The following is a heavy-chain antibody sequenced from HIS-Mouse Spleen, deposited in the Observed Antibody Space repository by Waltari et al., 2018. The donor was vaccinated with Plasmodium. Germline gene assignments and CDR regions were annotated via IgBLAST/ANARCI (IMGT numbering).Heavy chain of an antibody. CDR2: IYYSGST. D-gene: IGHD1-7*01. CDR1: GGSISSSSYY. Sequence: QLQLQELGPGLVKPSETLSLTCTVSGGSISSSSYYWGWIRQPPGKGLGWIGSIYYSGSTYYNPSLKSRVTISVDTSKNQFSLKLSSVTAADTAVYYCARDRITGTSYFDYWGQGTLVTVSS. CDR3: ARDRITGTSYFDY. V-gene: IGHV4-39*07. J-gene: IGHJ4*02.